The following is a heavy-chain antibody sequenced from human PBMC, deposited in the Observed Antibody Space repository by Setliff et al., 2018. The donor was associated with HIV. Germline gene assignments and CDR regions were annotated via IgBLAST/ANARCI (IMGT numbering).Heavy chain of an antibody. Sequence: SETLSLTCTVSGFSISSDYYGDWIRQPPGKGLEWIGSIYHSGSTYYNPSLQSRVTMAVDTSKNQFSLKLSSVTAADTAVYYCARENGRTNYYYYYGMDVWGQGTTVTVSS. CDR1: GFSISSDYY. V-gene: IGHV4-38-2*02. CDR2: IYHSGST. CDR3: ARENGRTNYYYYYGMDV. J-gene: IGHJ6*02.